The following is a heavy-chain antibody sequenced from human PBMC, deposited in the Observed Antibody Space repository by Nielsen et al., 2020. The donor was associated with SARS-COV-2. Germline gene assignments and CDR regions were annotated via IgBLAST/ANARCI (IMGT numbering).Heavy chain of an antibody. J-gene: IGHJ4*02. CDR3: ARDAAYSRFDY. V-gene: IGHV3-30*04. Sequence: GGSLRLSCAASGFTFRHYAMHWVRQAPGQGLEWVAVIAYDGNTKHYADSVKGRFTISRDNAGKSLYLQMNSLRAEDTAVYYCARDAAYSRFDYWGQGTLVTVSS. D-gene: IGHD4-11*01. CDR1: GFTFRHYA. CDR2: IAYDGNTK.